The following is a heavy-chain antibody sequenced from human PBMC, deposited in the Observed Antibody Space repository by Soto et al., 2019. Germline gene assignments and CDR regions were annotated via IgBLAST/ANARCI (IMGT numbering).Heavy chain of an antibody. J-gene: IGHJ4*02. CDR3: TTAAATGVFY. CDR1: GFTFSGSA. D-gene: IGHD2-8*01. Sequence: EVQLVESGGGLVQPGGSLKLSCAASGFTFSGSAMHWVRQASGKGLEWVGRIRSKANSYATAYAASVKGRFTISRDDSKNTAYLQMNSLKTEDTAVYPCTTAAATGVFYWGQGTLVTVSS. CDR2: IRSKANSYAT. V-gene: IGHV3-73*01.